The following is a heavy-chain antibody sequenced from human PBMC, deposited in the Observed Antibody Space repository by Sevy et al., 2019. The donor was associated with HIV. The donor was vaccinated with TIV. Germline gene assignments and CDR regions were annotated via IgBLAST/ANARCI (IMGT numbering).Heavy chain of an antibody. CDR1: GYTLIDLS. J-gene: IGHJ4*02. Sequence: SVKVSCKVSGYTLIDLSMHWVRQAPGKGLEWMGRFDPEDGERIYAQKFQGRVTITEDTSTDTAYMELSSLRSEDMAVYYCAKSREFYDDNSGYFDYWGQGTLVTVSS. D-gene: IGHD3-22*01. V-gene: IGHV1-24*01. CDR3: AKSREFYDDNSGYFDY. CDR2: FDPEDGER.